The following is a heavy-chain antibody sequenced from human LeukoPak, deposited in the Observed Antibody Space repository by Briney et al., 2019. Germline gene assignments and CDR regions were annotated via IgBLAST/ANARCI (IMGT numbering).Heavy chain of an antibody. CDR3: AKDTPLCYFDY. J-gene: IGHJ4*02. V-gene: IGHV3-66*02. CDR2: IYSGGST. Sequence: GGSLRLSCAASGFTFSSDAMSWVRQAPGKGLEWVSVIYSGGSTYYADSVKGRFTISRDNSKNTLYLQMNSLRADDTAVYYCAKDTPLCYFDYWGQGTLVTVSS. D-gene: IGHD3-16*01. CDR1: GFTFSSDA.